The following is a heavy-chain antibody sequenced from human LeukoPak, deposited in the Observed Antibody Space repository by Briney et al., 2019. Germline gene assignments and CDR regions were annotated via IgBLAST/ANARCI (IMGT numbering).Heavy chain of an antibody. V-gene: IGHV3-33*01. J-gene: IGHJ5*02. CDR3: ARDRGIAVAVGLNWFDP. Sequence: PGRSLRLSCAASGFTFSSYGMHWVRQAPGKGLEWVAAIWYDGSNKYYADSVKGRFTISRDNSKNTLYLQMNSLRAEDTAVYYCARDRGIAVAVGLNWFDPWGQGTLVTVSS. CDR2: IWYDGSNK. D-gene: IGHD6-19*01. CDR1: GFTFSSYG.